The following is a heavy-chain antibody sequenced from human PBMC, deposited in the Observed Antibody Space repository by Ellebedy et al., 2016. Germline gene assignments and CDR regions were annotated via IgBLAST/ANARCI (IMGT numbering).Heavy chain of an antibody. CDR1: GGSISSSSYY. Sequence: SETLSLXCTVSGGSISSSSYYWGWIRQPPGKGLEWIGSIYYSGSTYYNPSLKSRVTISVDTSKNQFSLKLSSVTAADTAVYYCARDHSGSSAVWEYFDYWGQGTLVTASS. V-gene: IGHV4-39*07. J-gene: IGHJ4*02. CDR2: IYYSGST. D-gene: IGHD1-26*01. CDR3: ARDHSGSSAVWEYFDY.